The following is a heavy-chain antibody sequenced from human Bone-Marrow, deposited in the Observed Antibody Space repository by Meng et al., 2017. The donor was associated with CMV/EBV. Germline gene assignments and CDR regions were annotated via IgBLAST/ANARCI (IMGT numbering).Heavy chain of an antibody. J-gene: IGHJ4*02. CDR3: AKDNNNGEDYFDY. Sequence: GGSLRLSCAASGFTFSSYAMSWVRQAPGKGLEWVSVIYSGGSSTYYADSVKGRFTISRDNSNNTLYLQMNSLRAEDTAVYYCAKDNNNGEDYFDYWGQGTLVTVSS. CDR2: IYSGGSST. V-gene: IGHV3-23*03. CDR1: GFTFSSYA. D-gene: IGHD1/OR15-1a*01.